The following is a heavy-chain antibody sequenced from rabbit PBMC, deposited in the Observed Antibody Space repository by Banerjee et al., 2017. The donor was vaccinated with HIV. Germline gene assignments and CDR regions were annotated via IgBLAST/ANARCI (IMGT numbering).Heavy chain of an antibody. V-gene: IGHV1S45*01. CDR3: ARFYAGYGDFGYAAM. J-gene: IGHJ4*01. CDR2: IDPIFGVSFTS. CDR1: GFDISKYG. Sequence: QEQLVESGGGLVQPGGSLKLSCTVSGFDISKYGVTWVRQAPGKGLEWIGYIDPIFGVSFTSYYASWAKGRFTISKTSSTTVTLQMTSLTAADTATYFCARFYAGYGDFGYAAMWGQGTLVTVS. D-gene: IGHD7-1*01.